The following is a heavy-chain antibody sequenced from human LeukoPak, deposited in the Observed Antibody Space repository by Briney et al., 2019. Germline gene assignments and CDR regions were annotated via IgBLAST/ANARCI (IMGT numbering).Heavy chain of an antibody. CDR2: IIPIFGTA. J-gene: IGHJ4*02. CDR1: GGTFSSYA. Sequence: GASVKVSCKASGGTFSSYAISWVRQAPGQGLEWMGGIIPIFGTANYAQKFQGRVTITADESTSTAYMELSSLRSEDTAVYYCARVPYYYDSSGYLQYYFDYWGQGTLVTVSS. D-gene: IGHD3-22*01. CDR3: ARVPYYYDSSGYLQYYFDY. V-gene: IGHV1-69*13.